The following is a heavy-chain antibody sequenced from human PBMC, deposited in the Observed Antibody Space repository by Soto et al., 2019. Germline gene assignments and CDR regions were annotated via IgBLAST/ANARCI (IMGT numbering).Heavy chain of an antibody. Sequence: EVQLVESGGGLVQPGGSLRLSCEVSGFIFSSYWMHWVRQVPGKGLVWVSRTNEDGSITNYADSVRGRFTISRDNAKNTLYGKRKRRRVEEGVVYYCTGDRGGRGGYWGQGTLVTVSS. CDR2: TNEDGSIT. CDR1: GFIFSSYW. J-gene: IGHJ4*02. CDR3: TGDRGGRGGY. V-gene: IGHV3-74*01. D-gene: IGHD3-16*01.